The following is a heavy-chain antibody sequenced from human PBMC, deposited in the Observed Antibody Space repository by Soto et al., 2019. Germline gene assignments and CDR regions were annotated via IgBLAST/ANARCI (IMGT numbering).Heavy chain of an antibody. V-gene: IGHV4-59*01. CDR2: IYYTGTT. CDR1: GGSITSYY. D-gene: IGHD3-22*01. CDR3: ARAGGFYYDSSGYLDY. J-gene: IGHJ4*02. Sequence: SETLSLTCTVSGGSITSYYWSWIRQPPGKGLDWIGYIYYTGTTKYNPSLKSRVTISVDTSKNQFSLKLSSVTAADTALYYCARAGGFYYDSSGYLDYWGQGTLVTVSS.